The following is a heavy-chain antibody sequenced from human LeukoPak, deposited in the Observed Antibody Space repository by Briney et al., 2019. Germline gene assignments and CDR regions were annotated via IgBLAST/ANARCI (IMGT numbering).Heavy chain of an antibody. V-gene: IGHV3-7*01. Sequence: PGGSPRLSCAASGFTFSSYWMSWLRQAPGKGLEWVANIQHDGSDQYYEDSVKGRFTISRDNAKDSLFLQMNSLRAEDTAVYFCARSFLMSFGELLSGGFDVWGQGAMVTVSS. D-gene: IGHD3-10*01. J-gene: IGHJ3*01. CDR1: GFTFSSYW. CDR2: IQHDGSDQ. CDR3: ARSFLMSFGELLSGGFDV.